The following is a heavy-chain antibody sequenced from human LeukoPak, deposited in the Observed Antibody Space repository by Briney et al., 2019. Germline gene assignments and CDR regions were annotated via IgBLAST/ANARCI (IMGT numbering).Heavy chain of an antibody. V-gene: IGHV4-4*07. Sequence: PSETLSLTCTVSGGSISSYWWNWIRQPAGKGLEWIGRVYTSGSTTYNPSLRSRVTMSVDTSKNQLSLQLSSVTAADTAIYYCAGLYVWGKGTTVTISS. CDR3: AGLYV. J-gene: IGHJ6*04. CDR2: VYTSGST. CDR1: GGSISSYW.